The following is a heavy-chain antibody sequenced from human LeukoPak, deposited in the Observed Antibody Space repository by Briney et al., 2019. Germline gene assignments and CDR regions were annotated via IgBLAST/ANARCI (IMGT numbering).Heavy chain of an antibody. J-gene: IGHJ1*01. CDR3: AREDHYDSSGYYKNKEYFHH. V-gene: IGHV1-2*02. D-gene: IGHD3-22*01. CDR1: GYTFTGYY. CDR2: INPNSGGT. Sequence: GASVKVSCKASGYTFTGYYMHWVRQAPGQGLEWMGWINPNSGGTNYAQKFQGRVTMTRDTSISTAYMELSRLRSDDTAVYYCAREDHYDSSGYYKNKEYFHHWGQGTLVTVSS.